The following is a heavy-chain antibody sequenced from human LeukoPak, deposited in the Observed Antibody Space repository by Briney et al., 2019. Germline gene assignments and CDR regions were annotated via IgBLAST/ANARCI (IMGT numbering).Heavy chain of an antibody. V-gene: IGHV4-38-2*02. J-gene: IGHJ6*03. CDR3: ARDPRGYYYYYMGG. Sequence: SETVSLTCAVSGYSISSGYYWGWIRPPPGKGLEWIGSFYRSGSTYYNPSLKSRVTISVNTSKNQFSLKLSSVTAADTAVYYCARDPRGYYYYYMGGWGKGATVTAAS. CDR1: GYSISSGYY. CDR2: FYRSGST.